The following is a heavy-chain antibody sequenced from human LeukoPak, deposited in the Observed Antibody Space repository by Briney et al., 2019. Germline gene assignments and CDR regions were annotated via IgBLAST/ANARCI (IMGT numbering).Heavy chain of an antibody. CDR3: ARERYSSSWYERDAFDI. Sequence: SETLSLTCAAYGGSFSGYYWSWIRQPPGKGLEWIGYIYYSGSTNYNPSLKSRVTISVDTSKNQFSLKLSSVTAADTAVYYCARERYSSSWYERDAFDIWGQGTMVTVSS. J-gene: IGHJ3*02. D-gene: IGHD6-13*01. V-gene: IGHV4-59*01. CDR2: IYYSGST. CDR1: GGSFSGYY.